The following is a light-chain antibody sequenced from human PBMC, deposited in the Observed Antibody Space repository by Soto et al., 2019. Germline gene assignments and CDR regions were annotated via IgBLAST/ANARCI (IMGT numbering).Light chain of an antibody. CDR2: DAS. J-gene: IGKJ1*01. V-gene: IGKV3-15*01. CDR3: QQYNNWWT. CDR1: QSVSSSY. Sequence: EIVLTQSPGTLSLSPGERATLSCRASQSVSSSYLAWYQQKPGQAPRLLIYDASTRATGIPARFSGSGSGTEFTLTISSLQSEDFGVYYCQQYNNWWTFGQGTKVDIK.